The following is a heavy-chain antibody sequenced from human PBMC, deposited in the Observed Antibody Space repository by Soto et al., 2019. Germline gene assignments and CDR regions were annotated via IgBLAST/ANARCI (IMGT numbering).Heavy chain of an antibody. CDR3: ARRGYYASSGYSWFDP. CDR2: IIAYNGNT. J-gene: IGHJ5*02. Sequence: GASVKRSCKASGYTCTRDGVGWWRQAPGQGLEWMGLIIAYNGNTNYAQKLQGRVTMTTDTSTSTAYMELRSLRSDDTAVYYCARRGYYASSGYSWFDPLGQGTLVTVSS. CDR1: GYTCTRDG. V-gene: IGHV1-18*04. D-gene: IGHD3-22*01.